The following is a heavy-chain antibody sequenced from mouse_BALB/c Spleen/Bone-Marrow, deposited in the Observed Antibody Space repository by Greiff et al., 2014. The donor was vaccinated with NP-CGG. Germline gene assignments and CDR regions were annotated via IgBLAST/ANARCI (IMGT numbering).Heavy chain of an antibody. CDR1: GYAFSSSW. D-gene: IGHD1-1*01. CDR3: ARSAYYGSSYGAMDY. J-gene: IGHJ4*01. V-gene: IGHV1-82*01. Sequence: QVQLQQSGPELVKPGASVKISCTGSGYAFSSSWMNWVKQRPGQGLEWIGRIYPGDGDTNSNGRFKGKATVTADRSVNTAYMQLSSLTSVDSAVYFCARSAYYGSSYGAMDYWGQGTSVTVSS. CDR2: IYPGDGDT.